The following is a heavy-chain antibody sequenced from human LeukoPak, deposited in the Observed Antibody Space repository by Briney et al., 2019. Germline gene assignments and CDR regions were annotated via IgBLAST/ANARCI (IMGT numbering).Heavy chain of an antibody. CDR1: GYTFTNYW. J-gene: IGHJ4*02. CDR3: ARLSPAYYYDGSGYSSFDY. D-gene: IGHD3-22*01. V-gene: IGHV5-51*01. Sequence: GESLKISCKGSGYTFTNYWIGWVRQMPGKGLEWMGIIYPGDSDPRYSPSFQGQVTISADKSISTAYLQWSSLKASDTAIYYCARLSPAYYYDGSGYSSFDYWGRGTLVTVSS. CDR2: IYPGDSDP.